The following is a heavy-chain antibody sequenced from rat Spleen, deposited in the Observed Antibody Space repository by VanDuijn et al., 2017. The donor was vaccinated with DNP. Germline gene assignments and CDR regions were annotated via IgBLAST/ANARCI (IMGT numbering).Heavy chain of an antibody. CDR2: ITTTGVNT. D-gene: IGHD1-10*01. CDR3: ARWNNNYWSFDF. CDR1: GFSFSDYD. J-gene: IGHJ1*01. Sequence: EVQLVESGGGLVQPGRSLKLSCTASGFSFSDYDMAWVRQAPTKGLEWVATITTTGVNTYYRDSVKGRFTISRDNAKNTLYLQMNSLRSEDTATYYCARWNNNYWSFDFWGPGTMVTVSS. V-gene: IGHV5S23*01.